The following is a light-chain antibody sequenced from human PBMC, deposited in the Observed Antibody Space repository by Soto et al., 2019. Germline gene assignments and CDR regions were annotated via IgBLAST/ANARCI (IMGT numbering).Light chain of an antibody. CDR1: TSNIGSNY. Sequence: QSVLTQPPSASGTPGQGVTISCSGSTSNIGSNYVYWYQQLPGTAPKLLIYRNNQRPSGVPDRFSGSKSGTSASLAISGLRSDDEADYYCAAWDDSLNGVVFGGGTKVTVL. V-gene: IGLV1-47*01. CDR3: AAWDDSLNGVV. J-gene: IGLJ2*01. CDR2: RNN.